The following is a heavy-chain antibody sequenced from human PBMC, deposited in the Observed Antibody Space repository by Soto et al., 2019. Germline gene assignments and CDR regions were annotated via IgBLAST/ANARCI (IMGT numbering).Heavy chain of an antibody. J-gene: IGHJ4*02. CDR1: GFTFSSYA. D-gene: IGHD1-7*01. Sequence: GGSLRLSCAASGFTFSSYAMGWVRQAPGKGLEWVSSITSSSSYIYYADSVKGRFTISRDNAKNSLYLQMNSLRAEDTAVYYCAKDGITGTPFDYWGQGTLVTVSS. V-gene: IGHV3-21*01. CDR3: AKDGITGTPFDY. CDR2: ITSSSSYI.